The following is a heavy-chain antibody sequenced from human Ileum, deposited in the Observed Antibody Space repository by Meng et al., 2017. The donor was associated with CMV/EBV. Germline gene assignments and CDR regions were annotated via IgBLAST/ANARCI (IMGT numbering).Heavy chain of an antibody. CDR1: GDPFSRHA. CDR2: INAGYGNT. D-gene: IGHD4/OR15-4a*01. Sequence: KASGDPFSRHALHWVRQAPGQRLEWMGWINAGYGNTKYSQNFQDRVTITRDTSASTVYMELSRLRSEDTAVYYCAKGGASPPGNWFDAWGQGTLVTVSS. CDR3: AKGGASPPGNWFDA. V-gene: IGHV1-3*01. J-gene: IGHJ5*02.